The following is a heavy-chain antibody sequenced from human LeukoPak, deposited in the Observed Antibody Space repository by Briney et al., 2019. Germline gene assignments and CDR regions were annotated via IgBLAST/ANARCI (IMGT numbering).Heavy chain of an antibody. CDR3: ARDLDSYRGYSYGYGY. CDR2: ISSNGGST. D-gene: IGHD5-18*01. V-gene: IGHV3-64*01. CDR1: GFTFSSYA. Sequence: PGGSLRLSCAASGFTFSSYAMHWVRQAPGKGLEYVSAISSNGGSTYYANSVKGRFTISRDNSKNTLYLQMGSLRAEDMAVYYCARDLDSYRGYSYGYGYWGQGTLVTVSS. J-gene: IGHJ4*02.